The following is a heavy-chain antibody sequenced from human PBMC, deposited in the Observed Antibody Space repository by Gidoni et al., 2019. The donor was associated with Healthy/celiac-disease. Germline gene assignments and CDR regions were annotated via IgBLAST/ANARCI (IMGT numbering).Heavy chain of an antibody. V-gene: IGHV4-34*01. CDR2: INHSGST. CDR3: ARGALGGYYDSSGYIRFDP. D-gene: IGHD3-22*01. CDR1: GGSLRGYY. Sequence: QVQLQQWGAGLLKPSETLSLTCAVYGGSLRGYYWSWIRQPPGKGLEWIGEINHSGSTNYNPSLKSRVTISVDTSKNQFSLMLSSVTAADTAVYYCARGALGGYYDSSGYIRFDPWGQGTLVTVSS. J-gene: IGHJ5*02.